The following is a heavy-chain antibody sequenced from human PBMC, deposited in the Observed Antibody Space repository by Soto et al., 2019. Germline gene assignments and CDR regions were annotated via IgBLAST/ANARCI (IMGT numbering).Heavy chain of an antibody. CDR1: GLTFSDHW. D-gene: IGHD3-16*01. CDR3: VRTRKFPYTAHYRGWFDA. Sequence: EVLLVEFGGGLIQPGGSLRLSCAASGLTFSDHWTHWVRQAPGKALVWVALVNQDGSGIAYADSVKGRFIVSRDCAKNTLQLQRQTLRVDGTAVCYCVRTRKFPYTAHYRGWFDAWGQGTPVTVS. J-gene: IGHJ5*02. V-gene: IGHV3-74*01. CDR2: VNQDGSGI.